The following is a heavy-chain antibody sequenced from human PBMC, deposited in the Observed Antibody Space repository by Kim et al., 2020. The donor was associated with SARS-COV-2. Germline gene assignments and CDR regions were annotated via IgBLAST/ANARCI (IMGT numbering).Heavy chain of an antibody. Sequence: SETLSLTCTVSGGSVSSGSYYWSWIRQPLGKGLEWIGYIYYSGSTNYNPSLKSRVTISVDTSKNQFSLKLSSVTAADTAVYYCARDIIPYYYDSSGYSNDAFDIWGQGTMVTVSS. CDR1: GGSVSSGSYY. J-gene: IGHJ3*02. D-gene: IGHD3-22*01. CDR3: ARDIIPYYYDSSGYSNDAFDI. V-gene: IGHV4-61*01. CDR2: IYYSGST.